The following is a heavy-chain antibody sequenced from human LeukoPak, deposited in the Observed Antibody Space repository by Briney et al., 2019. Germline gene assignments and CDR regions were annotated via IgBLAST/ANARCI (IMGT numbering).Heavy chain of an antibody. CDR2: ISGSGGST. Sequence: GGSLRLSCAASEFTFSNYAMTWVRQAPGKGLEWVSGISGSGGSTNYADSVRGRFTISRDNSKNTLYLQMNSLRVEDTAIYYCAKCYYYDSSGYYYPDYWGQGTLVTVSS. CDR1: EFTFSNYA. CDR3: AKCYYYDSSGYYYPDY. J-gene: IGHJ4*02. V-gene: IGHV3-23*01. D-gene: IGHD3-22*01.